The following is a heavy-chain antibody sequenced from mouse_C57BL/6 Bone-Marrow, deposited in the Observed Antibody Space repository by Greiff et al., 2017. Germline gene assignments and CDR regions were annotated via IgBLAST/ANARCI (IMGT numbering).Heavy chain of an antibody. Sequence: EVKVVESGAGLVKPGGSLKLSCAASGFTFSSYAMSWVRQTPEKRLEWVAYISSGGDYIYYADTVKGRFTISRDNARNTLYLQMSSLKSEDTAMYYCTRGLITTVVATRAYWGQGTLVTVSA. CDR1: GFTFSSYA. V-gene: IGHV5-9-1*02. D-gene: IGHD1-1*01. CDR3: TRGLITTVVATRAY. CDR2: ISSGGDYI. J-gene: IGHJ3*01.